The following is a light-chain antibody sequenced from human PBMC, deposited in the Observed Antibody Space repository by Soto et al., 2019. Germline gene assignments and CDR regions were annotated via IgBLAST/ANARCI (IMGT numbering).Light chain of an antibody. V-gene: IGKV3-11*01. Sequence: IVMTQCPARLCVSPGERATLSCMARQSISSNFDWYKGKPGQANRILIXXAYXRATGIPARFSASGSGTAFTLTIRSLETEDLAVEYCQQRSNWPPEWTFGQGTKVDIK. J-gene: IGKJ1*01. CDR1: QSISSN. CDR2: XAY. CDR3: QQRSNWPPEWT.